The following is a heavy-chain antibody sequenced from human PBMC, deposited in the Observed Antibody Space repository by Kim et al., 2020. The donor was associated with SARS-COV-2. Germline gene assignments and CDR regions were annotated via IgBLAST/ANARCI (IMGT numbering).Heavy chain of an antibody. J-gene: IGHJ4*02. Sequence: GGSLRLSCAASGFTFSSYAMSWVRQAPGKGLEWVSVISGGGGSTDYVDSVKGRFTISRDNSKNTLYLQMNSLRAEDTAVYYCAKHDSSGYYYFGYWGQGTLVTVSS. CDR2: ISGGGGST. CDR3: AKHDSSGYYYFGY. V-gene: IGHV3-23*01. CDR1: GFTFSSYA. D-gene: IGHD3-22*01.